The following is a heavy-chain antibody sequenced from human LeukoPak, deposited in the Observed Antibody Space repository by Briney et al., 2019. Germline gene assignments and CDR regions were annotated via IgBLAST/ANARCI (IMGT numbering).Heavy chain of an antibody. J-gene: IGHJ4*02. Sequence: GGSLRLSCAASGFTFSNYWMSWVRQAPGKGLEWVANIKQDGSERYYVDSVKGRFTISRDNAKNSLYLQMNSLRAEDTAVYYCARASSIAADFDYWGQGTLVTVSS. D-gene: IGHD6-6*01. CDR2: IKQDGSER. CDR3: ARASSIAADFDY. V-gene: IGHV3-7*01. CDR1: GFTFSNYW.